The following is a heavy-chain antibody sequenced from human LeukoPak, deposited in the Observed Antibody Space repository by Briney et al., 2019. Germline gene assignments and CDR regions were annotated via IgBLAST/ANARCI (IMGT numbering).Heavy chain of an antibody. J-gene: IGHJ6*02. V-gene: IGHV3-21*01. CDR2: ISSSSSYI. CDR3: ARDRGYYGMDV. D-gene: IGHD3-10*01. CDR1: GFTFSSYS. Sequence: GGSLRLSCAASGFTFSSYSMNWVRLAPGKGLEWVSSISSSSSYIYYADSVKGRFTISRDNAKNSLYLQMNSLRAEDTAVYYCARDRGYYGMDVWGQGTTVTVSS.